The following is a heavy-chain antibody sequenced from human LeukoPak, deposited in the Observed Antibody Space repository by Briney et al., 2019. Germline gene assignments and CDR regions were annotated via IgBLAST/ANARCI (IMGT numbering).Heavy chain of an antibody. D-gene: IGHD6-19*01. Sequence: GGSLRLSCAASGFTFSDYYMSWIRQAPGKGLEWVSYITGSGSTVYYADSVKGRFTVSRDNAKNSLYLQMNSLRAEDTAVYYCAREDSSGWYEDYWGQGTLVTVSS. CDR2: ITGSGSTV. CDR3: AREDSSGWYEDY. J-gene: IGHJ4*02. CDR1: GFTFSDYY. V-gene: IGHV3-11*01.